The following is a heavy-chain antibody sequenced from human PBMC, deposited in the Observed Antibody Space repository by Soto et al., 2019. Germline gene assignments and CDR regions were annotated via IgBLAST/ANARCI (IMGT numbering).Heavy chain of an antibody. CDR3: AKEPNYDFWSGYRYFDS. V-gene: IGHV3-23*01. Sequence: PGGSLRLSCTASGFTFSNYAMSWVRQAPGKGLEWVSSMSGSGGSTYYADSVKGRFTISRDNSKKTLDLHMSSLRAEDTAFYYCAKEPNYDFWSGYRYFDSWGQGSLVTVSS. CDR1: GFTFSNYA. D-gene: IGHD3-3*01. J-gene: IGHJ4*02. CDR2: MSGSGGST.